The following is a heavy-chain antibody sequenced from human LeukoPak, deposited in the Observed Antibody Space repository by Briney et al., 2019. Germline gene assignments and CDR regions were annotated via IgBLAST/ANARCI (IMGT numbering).Heavy chain of an antibody. V-gene: IGHV4-59*01. J-gene: IGHJ6*03. Sequence: SETLSLTCTVSGGCISSYYWSWIRQPPGKGLEWIGYIYYSGSTNYNPSLKSRVTISVDTSKNQFSLKLSSVTAADTAVYYCARGYTGIVGADYYYYYMDVWGKGTTVTVSS. CDR3: ARGYTGIVGADYYYYYMDV. CDR2: IYYSGST. D-gene: IGHD1-26*01. CDR1: GGCISSYY.